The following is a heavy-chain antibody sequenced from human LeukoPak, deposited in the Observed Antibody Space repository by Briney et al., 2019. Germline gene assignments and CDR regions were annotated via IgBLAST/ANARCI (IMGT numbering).Heavy chain of an antibody. CDR2: ISSSGST. Sequence: SETLSLTCTVSGGSISDYYWSWIRQPAGKGLEWIGRISSSGSTNYNPSLKSRVTISVDTSKNQFSLRLTSVTAADTAMYYCARQTGSGLFTLPGGQGTLVTVSS. CDR3: ARQTGSGLFTLP. V-gene: IGHV4-4*07. D-gene: IGHD3/OR15-3a*01. CDR1: GGSISDYY. J-gene: IGHJ4*02.